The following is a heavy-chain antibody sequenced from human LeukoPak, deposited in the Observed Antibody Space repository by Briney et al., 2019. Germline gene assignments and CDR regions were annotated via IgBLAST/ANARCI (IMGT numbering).Heavy chain of an antibody. CDR1: GFTFNSYG. D-gene: IGHD3-10*01. J-gene: IGHJ4*02. V-gene: IGHV3-33*01. CDR3: ARTFSNEFYYGSGSHLDY. CDR2: IWYDGSNK. Sequence: GGSLRLSCAASGFTFNSYGMHWVRQAPGKGLEWVAFIWYDGSNKYFADSVKGRFTISRDNSRNTLYQQMNSLRAEDTAVYYCARTFSNEFYYGSGSHLDYWGQGTLVTVSS.